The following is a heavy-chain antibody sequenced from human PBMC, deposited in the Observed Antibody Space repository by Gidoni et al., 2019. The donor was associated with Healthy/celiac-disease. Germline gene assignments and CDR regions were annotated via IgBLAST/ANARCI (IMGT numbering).Heavy chain of an antibody. Sequence: EVQLVESGGGLVKPGGSLRLSCAASGFTFSSYSMNWVRQAPGKGLEWVSCSSRSSSHIWYADSLKGRFTISRDNAKNSLYLQMNSLRAEDTAVYYCARDSSDHGGYYFDYWGQGTLVTVSS. CDR2: SSRSSSHI. CDR1: GFTFSSYS. CDR3: ARDSSDHGGYYFDY. J-gene: IGHJ4*02. V-gene: IGHV3-21*02. D-gene: IGHD6-19*01.